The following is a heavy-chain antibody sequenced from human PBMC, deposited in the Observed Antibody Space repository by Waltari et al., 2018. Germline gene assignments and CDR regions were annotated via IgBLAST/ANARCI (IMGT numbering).Heavy chain of an antibody. CDR1: GGSISRSSYY. J-gene: IGHJ4*02. CDR2: IYYSGST. CDR3: AREDRSGIYY. D-gene: IGHD3-10*01. V-gene: IGHV4-39*07. Sequence: QLQLQESGPGLVQPSETLSLTCTVPGGSISRSSYYCGWVSQPPGKGREWIGSIYYSGSTYYNPSLKSRVTISVDTSKNQFSLKLSSVTAADTAVYYCAREDRSGIYYWGQGTLVTVSS.